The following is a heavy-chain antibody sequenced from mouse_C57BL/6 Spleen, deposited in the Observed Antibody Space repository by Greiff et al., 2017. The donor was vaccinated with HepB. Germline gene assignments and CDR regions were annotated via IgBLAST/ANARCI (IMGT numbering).Heavy chain of an antibody. Sequence: LVESGAELVKPGASVKLSCTASGFNIKDYYMHWVKQRTEQGLEWIGRIDPEDGETKYAPKFQGKATITADTSSNTAYLQLSSLTSEDTAVYYCARSRGYGSSYDYYAMDYWGQGTSVTVSS. D-gene: IGHD1-1*01. CDR3: ARSRGYGSSYDYYAMDY. CDR2: IDPEDGET. V-gene: IGHV14-2*01. CDR1: GFNIKDYY. J-gene: IGHJ4*01.